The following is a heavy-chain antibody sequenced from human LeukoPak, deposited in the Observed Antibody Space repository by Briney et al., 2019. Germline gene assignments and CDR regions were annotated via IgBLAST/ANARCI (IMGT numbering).Heavy chain of an antibody. Sequence: GSLRLSCVASGFTLGSQAMSWVRQAPGKGLEWVSAICGNCDRTYYADSVKSRFTISRDNSKNILYLQMNSLRAEDTAVYYCVKNHGDGGPNWFDPWGQGTLVTVSS. D-gene: IGHD5-24*01. CDR2: ICGNCDRT. J-gene: IGHJ5*02. CDR3: VKNHGDGGPNWFDP. CDR1: GFTLGSQA. V-gene: IGHV3-23*01.